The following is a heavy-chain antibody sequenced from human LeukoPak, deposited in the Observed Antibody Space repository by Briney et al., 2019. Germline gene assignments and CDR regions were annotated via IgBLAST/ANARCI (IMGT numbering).Heavy chain of an antibody. D-gene: IGHD3-22*01. CDR3: ARDQGYYDSSGD. V-gene: IGHV3-33*01. CDR2: IWYDGSNK. CDR1: GFTFSSYG. J-gene: IGHJ4*02. Sequence: GGSLRLSCAASGFTFSSYGMHWVRQAPGKGLEWVAVIWYDGSNKYYADSVKGRFTISRDNSKNTLYLQMNSLRAEDTAVYYCARDQGYYDSSGDWGQGTLVTVSS.